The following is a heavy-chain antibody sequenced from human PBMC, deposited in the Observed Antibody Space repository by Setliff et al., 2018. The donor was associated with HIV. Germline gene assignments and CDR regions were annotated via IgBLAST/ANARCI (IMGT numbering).Heavy chain of an antibody. CDR1: NYTLINYG. CDR3: SRGSSSIAAAYPDALDI. D-gene: IGHD6-13*01. J-gene: IGHJ3*02. V-gene: IGHV1-18*01. Sequence: ASVKVSCKASNYTLINYGVSWVRQAPGQGLEWMGWISGYNGNTNYAQKFQGRVTMTTDTSTSTAYMELRSLRPDDTAGYYCSRGSSSIAAAYPDALDIWGQGTMVTVSS. CDR2: ISGYNGNT.